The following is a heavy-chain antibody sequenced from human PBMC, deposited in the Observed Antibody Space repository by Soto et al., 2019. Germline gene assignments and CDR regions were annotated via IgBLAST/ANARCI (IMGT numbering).Heavy chain of an antibody. J-gene: IGHJ6*03. CDR2: INHSGST. V-gene: IGHV4-34*01. D-gene: IGHD2-15*01. CDR1: GGSFSGYY. CDR3: ARGYCSGGSCQKYHYYYYYYMDV. Sequence: SETLSLTCAVYGGSFSGYYWSWIRQPPGKGLEWIGEINHSGSTNYNPSLKSRVTISVDTSKNQFSLKLSSVTAADTAVYDCARGYCSGGSCQKYHYYYYYYMDVWGKGTTVTVSS.